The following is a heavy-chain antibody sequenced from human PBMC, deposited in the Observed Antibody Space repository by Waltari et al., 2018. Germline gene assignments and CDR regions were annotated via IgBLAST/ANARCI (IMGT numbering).Heavy chain of an antibody. D-gene: IGHD3-10*01. CDR2: ISGSGGST. CDR1: GFTFSSYA. V-gene: IGHV3-23*01. Sequence: EVQLLESGGGLVQPGGSLRLSCAASGFTFSSYAMSWVRQAPGKGLEWVSAISGSGGSTYYADSVKGRFTISRDNSKNTLYLQMNSLRAEDTAVYYCAKALPVGGGSGSYFDYWGQGTLVTVSS. J-gene: IGHJ4*02. CDR3: AKALPVGGGSGSYFDY.